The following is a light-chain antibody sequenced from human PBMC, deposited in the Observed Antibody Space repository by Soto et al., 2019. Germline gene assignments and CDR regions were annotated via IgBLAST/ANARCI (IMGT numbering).Light chain of an antibody. Sequence: AIRMTQSPSSISAFTGDRVTITCRASHPISTYLAWYQQKPGKTPTLLMYAASTLQSGVPSRFSGSGSGTDFTLTISCLQSEDFATYYRQQYYTYPLAFGQGTKVEIK. CDR1: HPISTY. V-gene: IGKV1-8*01. J-gene: IGKJ1*01. CDR3: QQYYTYPLA. CDR2: AAS.